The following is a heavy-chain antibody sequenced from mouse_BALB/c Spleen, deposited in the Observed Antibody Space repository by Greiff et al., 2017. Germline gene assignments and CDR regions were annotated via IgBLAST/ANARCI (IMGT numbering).Heavy chain of an antibody. J-gene: IGHJ4*01. CDR1: GFSLTSYD. CDR3: VRERYYDYDAYAMDY. CDR2: IWTGGGT. D-gene: IGHD2-4*01. Sequence: VQLVESGPGLVAPSQSLSITCTVSGFSLTSYDISWIRQPPGKGLEWLGVIWTGGGTNYNSAFMSRLSISKDNSKSQVFLKMNSLQTDDTAIYYCVRERYYDYDAYAMDYWGQGTSVTVSS. V-gene: IGHV2-9-2*01.